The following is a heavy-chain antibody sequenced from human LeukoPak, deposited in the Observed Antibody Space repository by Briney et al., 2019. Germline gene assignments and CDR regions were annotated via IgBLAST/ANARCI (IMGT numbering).Heavy chain of an antibody. CDR1: GGSISSSGYY. CDR3: ARGDILSD. Sequence: TLSLTCTVSGGSISSSGYYWGWIRQPAGKGLEWIGRIYTSGSTNYNPSLKSRVTMSVDTSKNQFSLKLSSVTAADTAVYYCARGDILSDWGQGTLVTVSS. V-gene: IGHV4-61*02. CDR2: IYTSGST. J-gene: IGHJ4*02. D-gene: IGHD3-9*01.